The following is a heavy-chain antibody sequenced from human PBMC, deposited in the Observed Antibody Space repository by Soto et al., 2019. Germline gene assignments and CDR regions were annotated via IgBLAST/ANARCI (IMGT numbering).Heavy chain of an antibody. V-gene: IGHV3-49*03. CDR1: GFTFGDYT. D-gene: IGHD6-13*01. CDR2: IRSKAYGGTT. CDR3: SRGKQQLLPYNWFDP. Sequence: GGSLRLSCTASGFTFGDYTVSWFRQAPGKGLEWVGFIRSKAYGGTTEYAASVKGRFTISRDDSKSIAYLQMNSLKTEDTAVYYCSRGKQQLLPYNWFDPWGQGTLVTVSS. J-gene: IGHJ5*02.